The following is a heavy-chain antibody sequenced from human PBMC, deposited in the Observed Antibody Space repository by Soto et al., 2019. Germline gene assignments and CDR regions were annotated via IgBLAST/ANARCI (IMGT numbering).Heavy chain of an antibody. CDR1: GGSISSYY. J-gene: IGHJ6*02. CDR3: ARNYDIEYSSSGHYYYYGMDV. CDR2: IYYSGST. Sequence: QVQLQESGPGLVKPSETLSLTCTVSGGSISSYYWSWIRQPPGRGLEWIGYIYYSGSTNFNPSLRSRVSISVDTSKNQFSLKLSSVTAADTAVYYCARNYDIEYSSSGHYYYYGMDVWGQGTTVTVSS. V-gene: IGHV4-59*01. D-gene: IGHD6-6*01.